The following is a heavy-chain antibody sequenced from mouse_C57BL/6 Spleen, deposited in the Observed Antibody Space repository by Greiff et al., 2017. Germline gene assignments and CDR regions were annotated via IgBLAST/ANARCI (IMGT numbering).Heavy chain of an antibody. CDR2: INPSTGGT. Sequence: EVMLVESGPELVKPGASVKISCKASGYSFTGYYMNWVKQSPEKSLEWIGEINPSTGGTTYNQKFKAKATLTVDKSSSTAYMQLKSLTSEDSAVYYCARNLYDYDGSMDYWGQGTSVTVSS. V-gene: IGHV1-42*01. CDR3: ARNLYDYDGSMDY. D-gene: IGHD2-4*01. CDR1: GYSFTGYY. J-gene: IGHJ4*01.